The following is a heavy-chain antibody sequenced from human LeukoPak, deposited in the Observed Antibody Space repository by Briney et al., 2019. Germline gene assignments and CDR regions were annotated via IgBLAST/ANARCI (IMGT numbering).Heavy chain of an antibody. D-gene: IGHD1-26*01. CDR1: GGSISSYY. Sequence: SETLSLTCTVSGGSISSYYWSWIRQPPGKGLEWIGYIYYSGSTNYNPSLKSRVTISVVTSKNQFSLKLSSVTAADTAVYYCARGAYSGSFFDYWGQGTLVTVSS. J-gene: IGHJ4*02. CDR3: ARGAYSGSFFDY. V-gene: IGHV4-59*01. CDR2: IYYSGST.